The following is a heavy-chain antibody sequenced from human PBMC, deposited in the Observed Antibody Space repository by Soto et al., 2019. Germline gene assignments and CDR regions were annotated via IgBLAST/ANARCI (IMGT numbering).Heavy chain of an antibody. Sequence: GESLKISCKGSGYSFTSYWISWVRQMPGKGLEWMGRIDPSDSYTNYSPSFQGHVTISADKSISTAYLQWSSLKASDTAMYYCARRKVDTATVLNYYYGMDVWGQGTTVTVSS. CDR3: ARRKVDTATVLNYYYGMDV. J-gene: IGHJ6*02. D-gene: IGHD5-18*01. CDR2: IDPSDSYT. V-gene: IGHV5-10-1*01. CDR1: GYSFTSYW.